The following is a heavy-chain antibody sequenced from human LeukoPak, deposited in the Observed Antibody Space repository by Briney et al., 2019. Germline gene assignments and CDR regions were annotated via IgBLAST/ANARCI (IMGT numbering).Heavy chain of an antibody. Sequence: SVKVSCKASGGTFSSYAISWVRQAPGQGLEWMGGIIPIFGTANYAQKFQGRVTITADESTSTAYMELSSLRSEDTAVYYCARDTDIVVVVAARYYYYYGMDVRGQGTTVTVSS. CDR2: IIPIFGTA. CDR3: ARDTDIVVVVAARYYYYYGMDV. D-gene: IGHD2-15*01. CDR1: GGTFSSYA. V-gene: IGHV1-69*01. J-gene: IGHJ6*02.